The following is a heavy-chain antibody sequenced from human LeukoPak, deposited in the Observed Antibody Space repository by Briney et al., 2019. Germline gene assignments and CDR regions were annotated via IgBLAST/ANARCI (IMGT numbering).Heavy chain of an antibody. J-gene: IGHJ4*02. CDR2: IKNDGSST. Sequence: QSGGSLRLSCAASGFTFSSYWMHWVRQAPGKGLVWVSRIKNDGSSTYYVDSVKGRLTISRDNAKNTLYLQMNSLRAEDTAVYYCASPGGYNYTFDYWGQGTLVTVSS. CDR3: ASPGGYNYTFDY. CDR1: GFTFSSYW. D-gene: IGHD5-24*01. V-gene: IGHV3-74*01.